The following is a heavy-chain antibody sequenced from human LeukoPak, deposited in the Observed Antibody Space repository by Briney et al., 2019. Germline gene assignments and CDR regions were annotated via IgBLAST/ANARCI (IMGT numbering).Heavy chain of an antibody. CDR1: GFTFSSYW. CDR3: ARDSLTLYYYDSSGYPGFDY. V-gene: IGHV3-74*01. J-gene: IGHJ4*02. D-gene: IGHD3-22*01. Sequence: GGSLRLSCAATGFTFSSYWMHWVRQAPGKGLVWVSRINSDGSSTSYADSVKGRFTISRDNAKNTLYLQMNSLRAEDTAVYYCARDSLTLYYYDSSGYPGFDYWGQGTLVTVSS. CDR2: INSDGSST.